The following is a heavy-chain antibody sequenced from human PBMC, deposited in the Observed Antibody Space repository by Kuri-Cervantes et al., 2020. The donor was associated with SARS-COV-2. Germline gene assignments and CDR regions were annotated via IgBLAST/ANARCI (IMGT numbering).Heavy chain of an antibody. V-gene: IGHV3-74*01. Sequence: GGSLRLSCAASGFTFSSYDMHWVRQAPGKGLVWVSRINPDGSYTNNADSVKGRFTISRDNSKNTPYLQMNSLRAEDTAVYYCARLQTVMVTYYYYGMDVWGQGTTVTVSS. CDR1: GFTFSSYD. J-gene: IGHJ6*02. CDR2: INPDGSYT. D-gene: IGHD5-18*01. CDR3: ARLQTVMVTYYYYGMDV.